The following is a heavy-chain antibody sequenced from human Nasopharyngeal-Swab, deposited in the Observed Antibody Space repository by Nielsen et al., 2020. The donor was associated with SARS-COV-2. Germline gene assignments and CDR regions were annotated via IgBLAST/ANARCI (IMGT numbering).Heavy chain of an antibody. CDR2: LSASGGST. CDR1: GFSFNSYA. J-gene: IGHJ4*02. D-gene: IGHD1-26*01. Sequence: GESLNISCAASGFSFNSYAMSWVRQAPGKGLEWVSALSASGGSTYYADSVKGRFTISRDNAKNSVYLEMNSLRPDDSALYYCAKDPATGAFDSWGQGTLVTVSS. V-gene: IGHV3-23*01. CDR3: AKDPATGAFDS.